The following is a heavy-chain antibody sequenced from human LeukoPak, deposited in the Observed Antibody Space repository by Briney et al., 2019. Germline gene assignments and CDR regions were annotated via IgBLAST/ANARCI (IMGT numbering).Heavy chain of an antibody. V-gene: IGHV3-7*03. CDR1: GFTFSSYW. D-gene: IGHD3-16*01. CDR3: ARGGGLDV. CDR2: INHNGNVN. Sequence: GGSLRLSCAASGFTFSSYWMNWARQAPGMGLEWVASINHNGNVNYYVDSVKGRFTISRDNAKNSLYLQMSNLRAEDTAVYFCARGGGLDVWGQGATVTVSS. J-gene: IGHJ6*02.